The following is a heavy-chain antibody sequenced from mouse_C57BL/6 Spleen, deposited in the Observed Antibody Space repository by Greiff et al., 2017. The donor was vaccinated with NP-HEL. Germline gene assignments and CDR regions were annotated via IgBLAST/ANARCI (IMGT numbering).Heavy chain of an antibody. J-gene: IGHJ3*01. D-gene: IGHD2-4*01. V-gene: IGHV5-6*01. CDR3: ARHRYDYDSWFAY. CDR2: ISSGGSYT. CDR1: GFTFSSYG. Sequence: EVQGVESGGDLVKPGGSLKLSCAASGFTFSSYGMSWVRPTPDKRLEWVATISSGGSYTYYPDSVKGRFTISRDTAKNTLYLQMSSLKSEDTAMYYCARHRYDYDSWFAYWGQGTLVTVSA.